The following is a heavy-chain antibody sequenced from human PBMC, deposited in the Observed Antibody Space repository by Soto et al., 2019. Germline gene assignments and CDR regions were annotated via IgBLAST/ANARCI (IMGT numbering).Heavy chain of an antibody. CDR1: GGSIISSSW. Sequence: QVQLQESGPGLVKPWGTLSLTCAVSGGSIISSSWWSWVRQSPGKGLEWIGEIYHSGNTNYNPSLKSRVSISVDTSRNQFSLEFNSVTAADTAIYYCARDPGRAVALDWGEGTLVTVSS. CDR3: ARDPGRAVALD. CDR2: IYHSGNT. D-gene: IGHD6-19*01. V-gene: IGHV4-4*02. J-gene: IGHJ4*01.